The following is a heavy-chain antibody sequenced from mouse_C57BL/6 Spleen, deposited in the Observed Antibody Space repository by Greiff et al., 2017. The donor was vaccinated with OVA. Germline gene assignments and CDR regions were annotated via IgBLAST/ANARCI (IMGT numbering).Heavy chain of an antibody. Sequence: VQLQQSGAELVRPGPSVKVSCKASGYAFTNYLIEWVKQRPGQGLEWIGVINPGSGGTNYNEKFKGKATLTADKSSSTAYMQLSSLTSEDSAVYFCATGNYPFAYWGQGTLVTVSA. CDR2: INPGSGGT. CDR3: ATGNYPFAY. V-gene: IGHV1-54*01. D-gene: IGHD2-1*01. J-gene: IGHJ3*01. CDR1: GYAFTNYL.